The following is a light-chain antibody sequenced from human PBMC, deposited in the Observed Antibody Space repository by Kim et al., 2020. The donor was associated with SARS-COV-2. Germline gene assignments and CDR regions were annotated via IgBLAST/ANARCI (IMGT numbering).Light chain of an antibody. CDR3: SSYAGSRGV. Sequence: PGPSVPFSCPGTSSDVGGYNYVSWYQQHPGKAPELMIYEVSKRPSGVPDRFSGSKSGNTASLTVSGLQAEDEADYYCSSYAGSRGVFGGGTQLTVL. CDR2: EVS. CDR1: SSDVGGYNY. J-gene: IGLJ2*01. V-gene: IGLV2-8*01.